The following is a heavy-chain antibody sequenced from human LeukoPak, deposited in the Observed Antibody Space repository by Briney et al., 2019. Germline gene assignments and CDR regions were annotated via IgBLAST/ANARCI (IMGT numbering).Heavy chain of an antibody. D-gene: IGHD5-18*01. Sequence: SETLSLTCAVYGGSFSGYYWSWIRQPPGKGLEWIGEINHSGSTNYNPSLKSRVTISVDTSKNQFSLKLSSVTAADTAVYYCAREGGYSYGLNYWGQGTLVTVSS. V-gene: IGHV4-34*01. J-gene: IGHJ4*02. CDR1: GGSFSGYY. CDR3: AREGGYSYGLNY. CDR2: INHSGST.